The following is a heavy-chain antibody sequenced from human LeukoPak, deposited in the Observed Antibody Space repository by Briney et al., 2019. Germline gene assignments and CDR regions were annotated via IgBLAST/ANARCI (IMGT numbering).Heavy chain of an antibody. Sequence: GGSLRLSCTASGFTFGDYAMSWVRPAPGKGLEWVGFIRSKAYGGTTEYAASVKGRFTISRDDSKSIAYLQMNSLKTEDTAVYYCTRDPDFDYWGQGTLVTVSS. J-gene: IGHJ4*02. CDR3: TRDPDFDY. CDR2: IRSKAYGGTT. V-gene: IGHV3-49*04. CDR1: GFTFGDYA.